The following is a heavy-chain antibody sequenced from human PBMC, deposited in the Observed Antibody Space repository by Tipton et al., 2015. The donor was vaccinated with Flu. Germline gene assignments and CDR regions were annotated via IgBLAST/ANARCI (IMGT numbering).Heavy chain of an antibody. J-gene: IGHJ6*02. CDR1: GYSFTSYW. V-gene: IGHV5-51*01. CDR2: IYPGDSDT. Sequence: VQLVQSGAEVKKPGESLKISCKGSGYSFTSYWIGWVRQMPGKGLEWMGIIYPGDSDTRYSPSFQGQVTISADKSISTAYLQWSSLKASDTAMYYCARQAEYCSSTSCYFRGYYYYGMGVWGQGTTVTVSS. CDR3: ARQAEYCSSTSCYFRGYYYYGMGV. D-gene: IGHD2-2*01.